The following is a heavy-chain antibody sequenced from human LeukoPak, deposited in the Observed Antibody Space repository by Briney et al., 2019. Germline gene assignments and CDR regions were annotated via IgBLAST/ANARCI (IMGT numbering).Heavy chain of an antibody. J-gene: IGHJ4*02. CDR1: GYTFSDYY. CDR3: ARGWWRELLQRHFDY. V-gene: IGHV1-8*03. Sequence: ASVKVSCKVSGYTFSDYYMHWVQQATGQGLEWMGWMNPNSGNTGYAQKFQGRVTITRNTSISTAYMELSSLRSEDTAVYYCARGWWRELLQRHFDYWGQGTLVTVSS. D-gene: IGHD1-26*01. CDR2: MNPNSGNT.